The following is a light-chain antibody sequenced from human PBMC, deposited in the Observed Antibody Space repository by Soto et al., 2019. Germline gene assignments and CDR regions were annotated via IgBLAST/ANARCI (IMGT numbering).Light chain of an antibody. CDR2: EVS. J-gene: IGLJ1*01. V-gene: IGLV2-14*01. Sequence: QSVLTQPASVSGSPGQPITISCTGTSSDVGSYHYVSWFQQHPGKAPKLIIFEVSDRPSGVSTRFSGSKSGDTASLTISGLQADDEADYYCSSYTSGRDVYVFGGGTKVTVL. CDR3: SSYTSGRDVYV. CDR1: SSDVGSYHY.